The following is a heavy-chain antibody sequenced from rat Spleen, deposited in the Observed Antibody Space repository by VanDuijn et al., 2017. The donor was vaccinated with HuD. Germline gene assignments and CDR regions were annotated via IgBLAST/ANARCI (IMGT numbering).Heavy chain of an antibody. D-gene: IGHD1-4*01. CDR3: TSEPGYNSYFAY. V-gene: IGHV5-20*01. J-gene: IGHJ2*01. CDR2: FSYDGGST. CDR1: GFIFSNYV. Sequence: EVQLVESGGGLAQPGRSLKLSCAASGFIFSNYVMHWIRQAPTKGLEWVASFSYDGGSTYYRDSVKGRFTISRDNAKSSLYLQMDSLRSEDTATYYCTSEPGYNSYFAYWGQGVMVTVSS.